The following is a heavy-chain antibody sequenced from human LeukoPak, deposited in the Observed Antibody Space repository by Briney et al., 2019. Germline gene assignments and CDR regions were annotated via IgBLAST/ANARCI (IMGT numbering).Heavy chain of an antibody. CDR1: GFTFSSYA. V-gene: IGHV3-23*01. CDR3: AKDTVPGGHVWYFDL. Sequence: PGGSLRLSCAASGFTFSSYAMSWVRQAPGKGLEWVSAISGSGGSTYYADSVKGRFTISRDNSKNTMYLQMNSLRAGDTALYYCAKDTVPGGHVWYFDLWGRGTLVTVSS. D-gene: IGHD4-17*01. CDR2: ISGSGGST. J-gene: IGHJ2*01.